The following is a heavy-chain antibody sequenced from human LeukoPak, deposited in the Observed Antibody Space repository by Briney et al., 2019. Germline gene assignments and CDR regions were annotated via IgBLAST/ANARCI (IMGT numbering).Heavy chain of an antibody. CDR2: IKEEGSEK. Sequence: AGGSLRLSCAASGFTFSGYSMSWVRQAPGKGLEWVANIKEEGSEKYYVDSVKGRFIISRDNAKNSLYLQMNSLRAEDTAVYYCARDSSAAPHSYWGQGTLVTVFS. D-gene: IGHD2-15*01. V-gene: IGHV3-7*01. CDR3: ARDSSAAPHSY. CDR1: GFTFSGYS. J-gene: IGHJ4*02.